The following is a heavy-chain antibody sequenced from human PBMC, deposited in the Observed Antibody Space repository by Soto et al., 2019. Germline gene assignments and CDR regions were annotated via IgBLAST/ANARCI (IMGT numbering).Heavy chain of an antibody. V-gene: IGHV1-3*01. J-gene: IGHJ4*02. Sequence: ASVKVSCKTSGYTFRTYSIHWVRKAPGQRFEWMGWMNAGNGNTKHSETFQGRVILTRDPVSNTAYMELASLTSGDSAIYYCARSSVRVVEWHFLFDYWGQGTPVTVSS. CDR3: ARSSVRVVEWHFLFDY. CDR1: GYTFRTYS. D-gene: IGHD3-3*01. CDR2: MNAGNGNT.